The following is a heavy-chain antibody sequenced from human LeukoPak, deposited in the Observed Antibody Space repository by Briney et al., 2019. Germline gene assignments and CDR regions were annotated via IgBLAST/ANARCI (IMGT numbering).Heavy chain of an antibody. CDR1: GFTFGDYT. J-gene: IGHJ4*02. V-gene: IGHV3-49*04. CDR2: IRSEAYGGTT. D-gene: IGHD2-2*01. CDR3: ARDGCGNTSCYPVFDF. Sequence: PGGSLRLSCTASGFTFGDYTMSWVRQAPGKGLEWVGFIRSEAYGGTTEYAASVKGRFTISRDDSKSIAYLQMNSLKTEDTAMYYCARDGCGNTSCYPVFDFWGQGTLVTVSS.